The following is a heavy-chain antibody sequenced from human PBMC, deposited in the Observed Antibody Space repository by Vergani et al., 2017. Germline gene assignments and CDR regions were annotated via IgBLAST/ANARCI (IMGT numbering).Heavy chain of an antibody. CDR2: IVGGGYST. D-gene: IGHD3-22*01. CDR1: GFTFSDYA. J-gene: IGHJ4*02. V-gene: IGHV3-23*01. CDR3: AKEGDDSSTWINSHYLDY. Sequence: EVQLLESGGGLIQSGGSLRLSCAASGFTFSDYAMTWVRQTPGKGLEWISVIVGGGYSTWYADSVQGRFTISRDNSKNTLYLQMNNLRVEDTARYYCAKEGDDSSTWINSHYLDYWGQGTLVTVSS.